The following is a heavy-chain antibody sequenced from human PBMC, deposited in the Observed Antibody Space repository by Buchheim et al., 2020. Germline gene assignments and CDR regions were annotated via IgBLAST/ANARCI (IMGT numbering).Heavy chain of an antibody. CDR2: ISYDGSNK. V-gene: IGHV3-30*04. CDR1: GFTFSSYA. Sequence: QVQLVESGGGVVQPGRSLRLSCAASGFTFSSYAMHWVRQAPGKGLEWVAVISYDGSNKYYADSVKGRFTISRDNSKNTLYLQMNSLKAEDTAVNYCARDLWSGYYTDNWFDPWGQGTL. CDR3: ARDLWSGYYTDNWFDP. J-gene: IGHJ5*02. D-gene: IGHD3-3*01.